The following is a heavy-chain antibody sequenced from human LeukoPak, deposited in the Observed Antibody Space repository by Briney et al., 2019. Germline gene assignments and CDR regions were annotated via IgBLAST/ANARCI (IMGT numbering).Heavy chain of an antibody. Sequence: GGSLRLSCVVSGFTFSSYAMSWVRQTPVKGLEWVSSISSSSSYIYYADSVKGRFTISRDNAKNSLYLQMNSLRAEDTAVYYCARDRGDSSSWFYYYYGMDVWGQGTTVTVSS. J-gene: IGHJ6*02. CDR2: ISSSSSYI. V-gene: IGHV3-21*01. D-gene: IGHD6-13*01. CDR1: GFTFSSYA. CDR3: ARDRGDSSSWFYYYYGMDV.